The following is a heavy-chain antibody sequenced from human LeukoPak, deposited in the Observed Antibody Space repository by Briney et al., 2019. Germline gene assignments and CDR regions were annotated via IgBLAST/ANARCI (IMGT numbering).Heavy chain of an antibody. Sequence: PGGTLRLSCAASGFTFSSYGMSWVRQAPGKGLEWVSAISGSGGSTYYADSVKGRFTISRDNSKNTLYLQMNSLRAEDTAVYYCAKDRANSSGWRPAFDIWGQGTTVTVSS. CDR3: AKDRANSSGWRPAFDI. D-gene: IGHD6-19*01. CDR2: ISGSGGST. J-gene: IGHJ3*02. V-gene: IGHV3-23*01. CDR1: GFTFSSYG.